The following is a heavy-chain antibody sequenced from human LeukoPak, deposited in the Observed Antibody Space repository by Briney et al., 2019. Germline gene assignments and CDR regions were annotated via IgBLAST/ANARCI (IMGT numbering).Heavy chain of an antibody. CDR1: GYTFSSYD. Sequence: ASVKVSCKASGYTFSSYDINWVRQATGQGLEWIGWMNPNSFETGYAQKFQDRVTMTRNTSINTAYMELSSLRSEDTGVYYCARGPPGSSSSDYWGQGTLV. V-gene: IGHV1-8*01. D-gene: IGHD6-13*01. J-gene: IGHJ4*02. CDR2: MNPNSFET. CDR3: ARGPPGSSSSDY.